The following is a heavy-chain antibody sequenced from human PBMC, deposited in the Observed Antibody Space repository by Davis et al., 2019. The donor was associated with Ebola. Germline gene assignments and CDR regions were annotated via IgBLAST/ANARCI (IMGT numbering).Heavy chain of an antibody. CDR2: VRSDETEI. CDR3: TDLKAW. CDR1: GFTFSSYG. J-gene: IGHJ4*02. V-gene: IGHV3-30*02. Sequence: GESLKISCAASGFTFSSYGMHWVRQAPGKGLEWVAFVRSDETEIHYVDSVQGRFTISRDNSKNTLFLQMTGLRSEDTAMYYCTDLKAWWGQGILVTVSS.